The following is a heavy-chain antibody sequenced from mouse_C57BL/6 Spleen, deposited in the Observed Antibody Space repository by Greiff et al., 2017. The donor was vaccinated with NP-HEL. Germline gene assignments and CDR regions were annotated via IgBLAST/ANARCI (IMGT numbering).Heavy chain of an antibody. J-gene: IGHJ4*01. CDR2: INPGSGGT. CDR3: ARGGYYAMDY. Sequence: QVQLQQSGAELVRPGTSVKVSCKASGYAFTNYLIEWVKQRPGQGLEWIGVINPGSGGTNYNEKFKGKATLTADKSSSTAYMQLSSRTSEDSAVYFCARGGYYAMDYWGQGTSVTVSS. V-gene: IGHV1-54*01. CDR1: GYAFTNYL.